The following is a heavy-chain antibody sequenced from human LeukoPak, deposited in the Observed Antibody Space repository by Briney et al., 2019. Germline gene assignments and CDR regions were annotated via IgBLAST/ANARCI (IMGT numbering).Heavy chain of an antibody. J-gene: IGHJ5*02. V-gene: IGHV3-15*07. CDR2: IKSKTDGGTT. CDR1: GFTFSNAW. Sequence: GGSLRLSCATSGFTFSNAWLNWVRQARGKGLEWVGRIKSKTDGGTTDYAAPVKGRFTISRDDSKNTLYLQMNSLKTEDTAVYYCTTDGDYGWDHTWGQGTLVTVSS. D-gene: IGHD1-26*01. CDR3: TTDGDYGWDHT.